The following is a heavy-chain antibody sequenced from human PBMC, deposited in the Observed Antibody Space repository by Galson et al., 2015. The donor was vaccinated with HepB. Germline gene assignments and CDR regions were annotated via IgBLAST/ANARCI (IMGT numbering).Heavy chain of an antibody. CDR2: IYGGGRT. CDR3: ARDLSSSWDPHYYYGMDV. D-gene: IGHD6-13*01. Sequence: SLRLSCAASGFTFSSNYMSWVRQAPGKGLEWVSVIYGGGRTHYADSVKGRFIFSRDNSKNTLYLQMKSLRAEDTAVYYCARDLSSSWDPHYYYGMDVWGQGTTVTVSS. J-gene: IGHJ6*02. V-gene: IGHV3-66*01. CDR1: GFTFSSNY.